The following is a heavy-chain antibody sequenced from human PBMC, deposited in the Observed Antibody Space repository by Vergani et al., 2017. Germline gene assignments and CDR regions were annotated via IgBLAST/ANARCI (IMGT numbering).Heavy chain of an antibody. V-gene: IGHV1-2*06. Sequence: QVQLVQSGAEVKKPGASVKVSCKASGYTFTGYYMHWVRQAPGQGREWMGRINPNSGGKNYAQKFQGRVTMTRDTSISTAYMELSRMRSDDTAVDYCAGLEYSSSSVEWYFDLWGRGTLVTVSS. CDR3: AGLEYSSSSVEWYFDL. J-gene: IGHJ2*01. D-gene: IGHD6-6*01. CDR1: GYTFTGYY. CDR2: INPNSGGK.